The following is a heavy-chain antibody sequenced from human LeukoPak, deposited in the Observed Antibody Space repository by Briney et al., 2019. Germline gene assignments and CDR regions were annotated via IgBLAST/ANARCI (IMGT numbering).Heavy chain of an antibody. CDR1: GYTFTSYD. Sequence: ASVKVSCKASGYTFTSYDINWVRQATGQGLEWMGWINTNTGNPTYAQGFTGRFVFSLDTSVSTAYLQISSLKAEDTAVYYCAKERPVGSNKDYYYSYYMDVWGKGTTVTVSS. J-gene: IGHJ6*03. CDR2: INTNTGNP. V-gene: IGHV7-4-1*02. D-gene: IGHD2-15*01. CDR3: AKERPVGSNKDYYYSYYMDV.